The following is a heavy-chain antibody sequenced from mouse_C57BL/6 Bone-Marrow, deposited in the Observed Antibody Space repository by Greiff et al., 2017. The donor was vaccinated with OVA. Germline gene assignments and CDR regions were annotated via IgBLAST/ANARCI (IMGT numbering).Heavy chain of an antibody. J-gene: IGHJ1*03. Sequence: EVKVVESGGGLVKPGGSLKLSCAASGFTFSSYAMSWVRQTPEKRLEWVATISDGGSYTYYPDNVKGRFTISRDNAKNNLYLQMSHLKSEDTAMYYCAREGYGSLDWYFDVWGTGTTVTVSS. V-gene: IGHV5-4*01. CDR1: GFTFSSYA. D-gene: IGHD1-1*01. CDR3: AREGYGSLDWYFDV. CDR2: ISDGGSYT.